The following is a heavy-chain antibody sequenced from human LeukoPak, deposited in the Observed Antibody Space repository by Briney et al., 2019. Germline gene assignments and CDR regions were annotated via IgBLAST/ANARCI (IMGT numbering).Heavy chain of an antibody. D-gene: IGHD6-13*01. J-gene: IGHJ4*02. CDR3: ARGNSSTWYPTGLHFDS. V-gene: IGHV4-4*02. CDR2: IYHSGNT. Sequence: PSGTLSLTCAVSGGSISSSNWWSWVRQPPGKGLEWIGEIYHSGNTNYNPSLKSRVTISVDKSKNQFSLMLSSVTAADTAVYYCARGNSSTWYPTGLHFDSWGQGTLVSVSS. CDR1: GGSISSSNW.